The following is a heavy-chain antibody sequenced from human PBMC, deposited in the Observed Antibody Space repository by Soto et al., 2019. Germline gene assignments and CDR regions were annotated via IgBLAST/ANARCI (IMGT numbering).Heavy chain of an antibody. V-gene: IGHV3-23*01. CDR1: GFTFSSYA. D-gene: IGHD4-17*01. Sequence: EVQLLESGGGLVQPGGSLRLSCEASGFTFSSYAMSWVRQAPGKGLEWVSAISGSGGSTYYADSVKGRFTISRDNSKNTLSLQMNSLRAEDTAVYYCAKASTVTTLSGMDVWGQGTTVTVSS. CDR3: AKASTVTTLSGMDV. CDR2: ISGSGGST. J-gene: IGHJ6*02.